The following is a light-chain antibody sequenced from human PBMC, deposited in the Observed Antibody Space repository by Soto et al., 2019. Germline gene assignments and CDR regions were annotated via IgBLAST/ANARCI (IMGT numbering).Light chain of an antibody. V-gene: IGKV3-20*01. CDR1: QSVSSGY. CDR2: GAS. Sequence: EIVLTQSPGTLSLSPGERATLSCRASQSVSSGYLAWYQQKPGQAPRLLIYGASNRATGIPVRFSGIGSGTDFTLTISRLEPEYFAVYYCQQYHTSRLTFGPGTKVDIK. CDR3: QQYHTSRLT. J-gene: IGKJ3*01.